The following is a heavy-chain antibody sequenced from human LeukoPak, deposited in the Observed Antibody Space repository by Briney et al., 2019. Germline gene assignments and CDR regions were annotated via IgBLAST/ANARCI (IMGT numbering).Heavy chain of an antibody. CDR2: IYTSGST. J-gene: IGHJ4*02. CDR1: GGSISSYY. D-gene: IGHD3-9*01. Sequence: PSETLSVTCTVSGGSISSYYWSWIRQPAGKGLEWIGRIYTSGSTNYNPSLKSRVTMSVDTSKNQFSLKLSSVTAADTAVYHCARGYYDILTGYAYYFDYWGQGTLVTVSS. V-gene: IGHV4-4*07. CDR3: ARGYYDILTGYAYYFDY.